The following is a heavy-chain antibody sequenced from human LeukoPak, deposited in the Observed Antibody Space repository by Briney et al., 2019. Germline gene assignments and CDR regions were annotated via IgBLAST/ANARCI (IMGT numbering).Heavy chain of an antibody. CDR1: GDSVSSNSAA. Sequence: SQTLSLTFAISGDSVSSNSAAWNWIRQSPSRGLEWLGRTYYRSKWYNDYAVSVKSRITINPDTSKNQFSLQLNSVTPEDTAVYYCARVSIVVVVAATPGDDYYYGMDVWGQGTTVTVSS. V-gene: IGHV6-1*01. CDR3: ARVSIVVVVAATPGDDYYYGMDV. J-gene: IGHJ6*02. CDR2: TYYRSKWYN. D-gene: IGHD2-15*01.